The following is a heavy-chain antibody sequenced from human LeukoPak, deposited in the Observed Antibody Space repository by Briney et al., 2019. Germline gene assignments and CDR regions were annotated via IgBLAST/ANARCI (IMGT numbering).Heavy chain of an antibody. CDR2: ISSSGSTI. J-gene: IGHJ4*02. V-gene: IGHV3-11*04. D-gene: IGHD4-11*01. CDR1: GLTFSDYS. Sequence: GGSLRLSCTASGLTFSDYSMNWIRQAPGKGLEWVSYISSSGSTIYYADSVKGRFTISRDNAKNSLYLQMNSLRAEDTAVYYCARDRLQVHGYWGQGTLVTVSS. CDR3: ARDRLQVHGY.